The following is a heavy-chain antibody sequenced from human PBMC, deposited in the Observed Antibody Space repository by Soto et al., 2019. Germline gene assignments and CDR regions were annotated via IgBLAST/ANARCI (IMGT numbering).Heavy chain of an antibody. D-gene: IGHD1-26*01. CDR2: VSAKSTTI. J-gene: IGHJ4*02. CDR1: GFIFDNHA. Sequence: GGSLRLSCEGSGFIFDNHAMNWVRQSPGKGLQWVAYVSAKSTTIFHADSVKGRFTISRDNAKNTVYLQMTNLEYGDTGLYYCARDDASSYGIDSWGQGTLVTVSS. CDR3: ARDDASSYGIDS. V-gene: IGHV3-48*02.